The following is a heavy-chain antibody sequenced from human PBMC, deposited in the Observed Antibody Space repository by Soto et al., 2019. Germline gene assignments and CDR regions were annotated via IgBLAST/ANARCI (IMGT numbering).Heavy chain of an antibody. CDR1: GYSFTSYW. D-gene: IGHD3-3*01. J-gene: IGHJ4*02. CDR2: IYPGDSDT. CDR3: ARHNTFFGVVTGYDY. V-gene: IGHV5-51*01. Sequence: GESLKISCKGSGYSFTSYWIGWVRQMPGKGLEWMGMIYPGDSDTRYSPSFQGQVTISADKSISTAYLQWSSLKASDTAMYYCARHNTFFGVVTGYDYWGQGTLVTVSS.